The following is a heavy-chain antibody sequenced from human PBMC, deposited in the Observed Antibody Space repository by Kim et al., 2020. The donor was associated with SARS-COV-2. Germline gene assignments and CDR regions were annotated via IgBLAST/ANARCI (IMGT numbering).Heavy chain of an antibody. D-gene: IGHD2-8*01. CDR1: GGSFSGYY. CDR2: INHSGST. CDR3: ARGGWGARLYAISY. J-gene: IGHJ4*02. V-gene: IGHV4-34*01. Sequence: SETLSLTCAVYGGSFSGYYWSWIRQPPGKGLEWIGEINHSGSTNYNPSLKSRVTISVDTSKNQFSLKLSSVTAADTAVYYCARGGWGARLYAISYWGQGT.